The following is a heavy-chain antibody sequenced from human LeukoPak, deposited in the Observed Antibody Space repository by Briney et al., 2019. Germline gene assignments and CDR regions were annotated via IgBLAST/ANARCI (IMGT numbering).Heavy chain of an antibody. J-gene: IGHJ4*02. D-gene: IGHD3-22*01. CDR2: INHSGST. V-gene: IGHV4-34*01. Sequence: SETLSLTCAVYGGSFSVYYWSWIRQPPGKGLEWIGEINHSGSTNYNPSLKSRVTISVDTSKNQFSLKLSSVTAADTAVYYCARGLRYYYDSSAVGHWGQGTLVTVSS. CDR1: GGSFSVYY. CDR3: ARGLRYYYDSSAVGH.